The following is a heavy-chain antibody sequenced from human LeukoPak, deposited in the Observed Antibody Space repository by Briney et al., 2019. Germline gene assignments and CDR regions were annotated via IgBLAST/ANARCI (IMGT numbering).Heavy chain of an antibody. CDR2: TYSSGST. D-gene: IGHD3-22*01. CDR1: GGSISSYY. CDR3: ARASYYYDPWLDY. V-gene: IGHV4-59*01. Sequence: SETLSLTCTVSGGSISSYYWSWIRQPPGKGLEWVGYTYSSGSTNYNPSLKSRVTISVDTSKNQFSLNLTSVTAAGTAVYYCARASYYYDPWLDYWGQGTRVTVSS. J-gene: IGHJ4*02.